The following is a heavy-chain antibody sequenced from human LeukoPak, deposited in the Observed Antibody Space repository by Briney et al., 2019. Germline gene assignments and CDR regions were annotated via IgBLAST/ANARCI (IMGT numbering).Heavy chain of an antibody. D-gene: IGHD3-22*01. CDR3: ARITYYYDSSGYQYDAFDI. CDR2: ITYGENT. J-gene: IGHJ3*02. CDR1: GVSIKSDDYY. V-gene: IGHV4-39*07. Sequence: SETLSLTCTASGVSIKSDDYYWGWLRQSPGRGLEGIGTITYGENTYYNPSLKSRVAISIDASKNQFSLELTSVTAADTAVYYCARITYYYDSSGYQYDAFDIWGQGTMVTVSS.